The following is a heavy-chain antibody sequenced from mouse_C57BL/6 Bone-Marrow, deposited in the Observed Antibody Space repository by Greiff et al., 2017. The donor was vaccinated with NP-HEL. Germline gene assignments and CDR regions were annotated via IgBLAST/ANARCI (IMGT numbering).Heavy chain of an antibody. Sequence: VQLQESGAELARPGASVKLSCKASGYTFTSYGISWVKQRTGQGLEWIGEIYPRSGNTYYNEKFKGKATLTADKSSSTAYMELRSLTSEDSAVYFCARRLATVVADVWGTGTTVTVSS. CDR1: GYTFTSYG. D-gene: IGHD1-1*01. CDR3: ARRLATVVADV. V-gene: IGHV1-81*01. CDR2: IYPRSGNT. J-gene: IGHJ1*03.